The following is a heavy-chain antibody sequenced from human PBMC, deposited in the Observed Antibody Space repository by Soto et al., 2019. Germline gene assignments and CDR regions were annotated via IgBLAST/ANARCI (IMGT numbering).Heavy chain of an antibody. J-gene: IGHJ5*02. CDR1: GFIFSNYD. CDR3: ERYCGDYSGNWFDP. V-gene: IGHV3-13*01. D-gene: IGHD4-17*01. CDR2: IGVGGDT. Sequence: EVQLVESGGGLVQPGGSLRLSCAASGFIFSNYDMHWVRQVTGKGLEWVSSIGVGGDTYYAGSVKGRFTISRENAKNSFYLQMNSLRAEDTAVYYCERYCGDYSGNWFDPWGQGTLVTVSS.